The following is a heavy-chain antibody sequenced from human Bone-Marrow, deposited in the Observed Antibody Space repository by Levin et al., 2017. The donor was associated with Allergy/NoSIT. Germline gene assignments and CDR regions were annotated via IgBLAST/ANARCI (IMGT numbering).Heavy chain of an antibody. Sequence: GGSLRLSCAASGFTFSSYGMHWVRQAPGKGLEWVAVISYDGSNKYYADSVKGRFTISRDNSKNTLYLQMNSLRAEDTAVYYCAKGHRGIVGATTHYYYGMDVWGQGTTVTVSS. CDR3: AKGHRGIVGATTHYYYGMDV. V-gene: IGHV3-30*18. J-gene: IGHJ6*02. CDR1: GFTFSSYG. D-gene: IGHD1-26*01. CDR2: ISYDGSNK.